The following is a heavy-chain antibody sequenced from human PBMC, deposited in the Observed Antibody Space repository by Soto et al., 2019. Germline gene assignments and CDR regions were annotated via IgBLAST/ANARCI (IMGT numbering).Heavy chain of an antibody. V-gene: IGHV3-48*01. CDR2: ISSSSSST. CDR3: ARDLSWGSNWYYYMDV. J-gene: IGHJ6*03. CDR1: GFTFSSYA. Sequence: GGSLRLSCAASGFTFSSYAMSWVRQAPGKGLEWVSYISSSSSSTYYADSVKGRFTISRDNARNSLYLQMNSLRAEDTAVYYCARDLSWGSNWYYYMDVWGKGTTVTVSS. D-gene: IGHD7-27*01.